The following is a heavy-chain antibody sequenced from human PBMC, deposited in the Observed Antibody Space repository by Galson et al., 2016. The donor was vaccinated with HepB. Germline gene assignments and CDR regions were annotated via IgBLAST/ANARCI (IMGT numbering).Heavy chain of an antibody. J-gene: IGHJ6*02. Sequence: SETLSLTCSVSGASISGYYWSWIRQPPGKGLEWIGYLYYSGSTGYNPSLKSRVTISVDTSKKERSLKLSSVTAADTAVYYCASDSDYGMDVWGQGTTVTVS. V-gene: IGHV4-59*01. CDR1: GASISGYY. CDR3: ASDSDYGMDV. CDR2: LYYSGST.